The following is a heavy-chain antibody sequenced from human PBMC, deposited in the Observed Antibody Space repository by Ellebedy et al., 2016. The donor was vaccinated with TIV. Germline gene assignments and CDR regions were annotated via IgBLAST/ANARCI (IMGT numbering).Heavy chain of an antibody. CDR3: ARRQADGDYGADPNWFDP. D-gene: IGHD4-17*01. J-gene: IGHJ5*02. CDR2: IYYSGST. V-gene: IGHV4-39*07. Sequence: SETLSLTCTVSGGSISSSSYYWGWIRQPPGKGLEWIGSIYYSGSTNYNPSLKSRVTISVDTSKNQFSLKLSSVTAADTAVYYCARRQADGDYGADPNWFDPWGQGTLVTVSS. CDR1: GGSISSSSYY.